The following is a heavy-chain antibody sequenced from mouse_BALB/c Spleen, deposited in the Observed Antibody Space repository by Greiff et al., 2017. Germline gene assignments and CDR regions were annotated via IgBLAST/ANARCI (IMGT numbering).Heavy chain of an antibody. CDR3: ARRSSDEAMDY. V-gene: IGHV5-6*02. CDR2: ISSGGSYT. D-gene: IGHD1-1*01. CDR1: GFTFSSYG. J-gene: IGHJ4*01. Sequence: EVKLMESGGDLVKPGGSLKLSCAASGFTFSSYGMSWVRQTPDKRLEWVATISSGGSYTYYPDSVKGRFTIYRDNAKNTLYLQMSSLKSEDTAMYYCARRSSDEAMDYWGQGTSVTVSS.